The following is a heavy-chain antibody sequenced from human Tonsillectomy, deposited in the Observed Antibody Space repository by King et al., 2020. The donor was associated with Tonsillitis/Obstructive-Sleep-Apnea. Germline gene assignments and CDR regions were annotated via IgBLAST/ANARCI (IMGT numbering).Heavy chain of an antibody. CDR3: SRGGYSGSYEAFDY. V-gene: IGHV4-59*01. CDR1: GGSISSYY. J-gene: IGHJ4*02. CDR2: IYYSGST. Sequence: QLQESGPGLVKPSETLSLTCTVSGGSISSYYWSWIRQPPGKGLEWIGYIYYSGSTNYNPSLKSRVTISVDTSKNQFSLKLSSVTAADTAVYYCSRGGYSGSYEAFDYWGPGTLVTVSS. D-gene: IGHD1-26*01.